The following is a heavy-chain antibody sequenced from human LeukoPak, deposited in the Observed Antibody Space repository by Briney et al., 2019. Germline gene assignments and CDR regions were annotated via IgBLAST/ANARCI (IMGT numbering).Heavy chain of an antibody. D-gene: IGHD4-17*01. J-gene: IGHJ4*02. Sequence: GGSLRLSCAASGFTLSLFSMNWVRQAPGKGLEWVSSITSTSGYIYYADSMKGRFTVSRDNAKNSLYLQMNSLKAEDTAVYYCARGSYGDFRNDYWGQGTLVTVSS. CDR3: ARGSYGDFRNDY. CDR2: ITSTSGYI. V-gene: IGHV3-21*01. CDR1: GFTLSLFS.